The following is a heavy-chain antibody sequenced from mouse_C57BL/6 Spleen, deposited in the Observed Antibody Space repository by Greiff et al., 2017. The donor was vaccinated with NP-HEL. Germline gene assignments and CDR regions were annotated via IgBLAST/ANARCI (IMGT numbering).Heavy chain of an antibody. D-gene: IGHD3-3*01. J-gene: IGHJ2*01. CDR1: GYTFTDYN. Sequence: EVKLLESGPELVKPGASVKMSCKSSGYTFTDYNMHWVKQSHGKSLEWIGYINPNNGVTTYNQKFKGKATLTVNKSSSTAYMELRSLTSEDSAVYYCARGGWYYFDYWGQGTTLTVSS. CDR3: ARGGWYYFDY. CDR2: INPNNGVT. V-gene: IGHV1-22*01.